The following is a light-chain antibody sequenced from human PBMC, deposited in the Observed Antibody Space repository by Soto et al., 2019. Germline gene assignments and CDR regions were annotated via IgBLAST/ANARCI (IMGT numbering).Light chain of an antibody. CDR1: SSDVWSYTF. J-gene: IGLJ3*02. CDR2: EAT. CDR3: CSYAGSMTWV. V-gene: IGLV2-23*01. Sequence: QSALTQPASVSGSPGQSITISCTGSSSDVWSYTFVSWYQHHPGKAPKLMIYEATKRPSGVSHRFSGSKSGNTASLTSSGLQAEDEGEYYCCSYAGSMTWVFGGGTKLTVL.